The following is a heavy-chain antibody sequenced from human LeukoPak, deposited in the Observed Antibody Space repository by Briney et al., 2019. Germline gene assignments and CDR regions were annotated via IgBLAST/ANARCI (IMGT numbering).Heavy chain of an antibody. CDR2: IWYDGSNK. V-gene: IGHV3-33*08. J-gene: IGHJ6*02. CDR1: GFTVSSNY. CDR3: ARGGASYYYGMDV. Sequence: GGSLRLSCAASGFTVSSNYMSWVRQAPGKGLEWVAVIWYDGSNKYYADSVKGRFTISRDNSKNTLYLQMNSLRAGDTAVYYCARGGASYYYGMDVWGQGTTVTVSS.